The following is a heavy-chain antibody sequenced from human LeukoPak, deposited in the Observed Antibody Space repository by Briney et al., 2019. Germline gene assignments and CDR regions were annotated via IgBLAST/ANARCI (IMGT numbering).Heavy chain of an antibody. CDR3: ARASPMGGFDY. Sequence: GGSLRLSCAASGFTFSSYSMNWVRQAPGKGLEWVSYISSSSSTIYYADSVKGRFTFSRDNAKNSLYLQMNSLRAEDTAVYYCARASPMGGFDYWGQGTMVTVSS. V-gene: IGHV3-48*01. CDR1: GFTFSSYS. J-gene: IGHJ4*02. D-gene: IGHD3-16*01. CDR2: ISSSSSTI.